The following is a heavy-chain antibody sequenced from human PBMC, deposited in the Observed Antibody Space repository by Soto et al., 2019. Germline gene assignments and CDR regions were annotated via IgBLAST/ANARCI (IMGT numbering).Heavy chain of an antibody. CDR1: GGSISSYY. V-gene: IGHV4-59*01. Sequence: TSETLSLTCTVSGGSISSYYWSWIRQPPGKGLEWIGYIYYSGSTNYNPSLKSRVTISVDTSKNQFSLKLSSVTAADTAVYYCARELHYFWSGYYTRYYYYYMDVWGKGTTVTVSS. J-gene: IGHJ6*03. D-gene: IGHD3-3*01. CDR2: IYYSGST. CDR3: ARELHYFWSGYYTRYYYYYMDV.